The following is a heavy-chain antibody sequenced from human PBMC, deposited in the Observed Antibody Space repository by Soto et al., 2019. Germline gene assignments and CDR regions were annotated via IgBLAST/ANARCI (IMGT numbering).Heavy chain of an antibody. D-gene: IGHD7-27*01. Sequence: SETLSLTCTVSGGSISSSSYYWGWIRQPPGKGLEWIGSIYYSGSTYYNPSLKSRVTISVDTSKNQFSLKLSSVTAADTAVYYCARQEYSFLTGSYFDYWGQGTLVTVSS. J-gene: IGHJ4*02. CDR3: ARQEYSFLTGSYFDY. V-gene: IGHV4-39*01. CDR1: GGSISSSSYY. CDR2: IYYSGST.